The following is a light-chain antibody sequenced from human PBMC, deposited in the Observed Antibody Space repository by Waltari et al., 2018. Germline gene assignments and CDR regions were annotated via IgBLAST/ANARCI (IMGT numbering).Light chain of an antibody. CDR2: GAY. V-gene: IGKV3-20*01. J-gene: IGKJ1*01. CDR1: QSVNTY. Sequence: IVLTQSPVTLSLSPGERATLSCRASQSVNTYLAWYQQKPGQAPRLLIYGAYTRAAGIPDRFSGSGFGTDFSLTISRLEAEDFAVYYCQHHVRLPATFGQGTKVEIK. CDR3: QHHVRLPAT.